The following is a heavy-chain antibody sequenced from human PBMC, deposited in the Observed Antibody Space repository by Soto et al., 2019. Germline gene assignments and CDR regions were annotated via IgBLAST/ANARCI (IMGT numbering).Heavy chain of an antibody. CDR1: GLIFSDYH. CDR3: AMLGGWSGGSSGMDV. J-gene: IGHJ6*02. Sequence: EVQLVESGGGLVQPGGSLRLSCAASGLIFSDYHMDWVRQAPGKGLAWVGRIRRKANSYTTEYAASVKGRFTISRDDSKESLYLQMNTLKSEDTAVYYCAMLGGWSGGSSGMDVWGRGTTVTVSS. D-gene: IGHD6-19*01. CDR2: IRRKANSYTT. V-gene: IGHV3-72*01.